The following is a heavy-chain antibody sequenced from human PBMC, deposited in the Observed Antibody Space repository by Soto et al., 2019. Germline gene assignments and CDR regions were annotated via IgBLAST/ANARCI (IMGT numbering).Heavy chain of an antibody. CDR3: ARELARPLHTPNWFDP. D-gene: IGHD1-1*01. V-gene: IGHV3-66*01. Sequence: PGGSLGLSCAAYGFSVSSNYMRWVRQAPGKGLEWVSVIYSGGSTYYADSVKGRFTISRDNSKNTLYLQMNSLRAEDTAVYYCARELARPLHTPNWFDPWGQGTPVTVAS. CDR2: IYSGGST. CDR1: GFSVSSNY. J-gene: IGHJ5*02.